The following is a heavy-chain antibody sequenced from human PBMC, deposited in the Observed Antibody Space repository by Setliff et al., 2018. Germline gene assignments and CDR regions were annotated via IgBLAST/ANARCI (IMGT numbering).Heavy chain of an antibody. J-gene: IGHJ4*02. D-gene: IGHD6-19*01. CDR2: IDQISRT. V-gene: IGHV3-21*06. CDR3: ARARSNGWEEPDY. CDR1: GFTFRDYS. Sequence: GGSLRLSCETSGFTFRDYSMTWVRQAPGKGLEWVAGIDQISRTYYPDSMKGRFTISRDNAQNSLYLQMNNLRAEDTAVYFCARARSNGWEEPDYWGQGTLVTVSS.